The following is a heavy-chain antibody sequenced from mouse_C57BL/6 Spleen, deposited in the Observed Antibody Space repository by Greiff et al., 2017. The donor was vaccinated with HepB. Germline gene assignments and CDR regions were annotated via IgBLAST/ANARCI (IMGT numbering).Heavy chain of an antibody. J-gene: IGHJ4*01. Sequence: EVQLQQSGGGLVKPGGSLKLSCAASGFTFSDYGMHWVRQAPEKGLEWVAYISSGSSTIYYADTVKGRFTISRDNAKNTLFLQMTSLRSEDTAMYYCAEGNYVGAMDYWGQGTSVTVSS. CDR2: ISSGSSTI. V-gene: IGHV5-17*01. CDR3: AEGNYVGAMDY. CDR1: GFTFSDYG. D-gene: IGHD2-1*01.